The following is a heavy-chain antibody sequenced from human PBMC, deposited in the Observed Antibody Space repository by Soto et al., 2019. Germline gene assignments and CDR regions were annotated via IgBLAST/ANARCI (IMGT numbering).Heavy chain of an antibody. Sequence: EVQLVESGGGLVKPGGSLRLSCAGSGFTFSNYNMNWLRQAPGKGLEWVASISSRSSYIYYADSVKGQITISRDNARNTLYLQVNSLSADDTAVFYCARVAQGCMHCLDVWGLGTTVTVSS. J-gene: IGHJ6*02. CDR2: ISSRSSYI. CDR3: ARVAQGCMHCLDV. D-gene: IGHD2-8*01. V-gene: IGHV3-21*01. CDR1: GFTFSNYN.